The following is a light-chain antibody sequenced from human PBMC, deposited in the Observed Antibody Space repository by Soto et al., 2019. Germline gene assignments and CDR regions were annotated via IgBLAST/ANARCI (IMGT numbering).Light chain of an antibody. J-gene: IGKJ1*01. Sequence: DIQMTQSPSTLSASVGDRVTITCRASQSISSWLAWYQQKPGKAPKVMIYKASSLESGVPSRFSGSGSGTEFTLTISGLQPDDFATYYCQQYNYYSPWAFGQGTKVEIQ. CDR3: QQYNYYSPWA. CDR2: KAS. V-gene: IGKV1-5*03. CDR1: QSISSW.